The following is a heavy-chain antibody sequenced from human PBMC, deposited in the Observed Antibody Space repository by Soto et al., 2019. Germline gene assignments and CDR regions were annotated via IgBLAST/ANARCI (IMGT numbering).Heavy chain of an antibody. Sequence: SETLSLTCSVSGGSTTSYYWSWIRQPPGKGLEWIGYVYFSGNTNYNPSLKSRVTISVDTSKNQFSLKLSSVTAADTAVYYCARRAAVGTHHFDYWGQGTLVTVSS. D-gene: IGHD6-13*01. CDR1: GGSTTSYY. V-gene: IGHV4-59*01. CDR2: VYFSGNT. CDR3: ARRAAVGTHHFDY. J-gene: IGHJ4*02.